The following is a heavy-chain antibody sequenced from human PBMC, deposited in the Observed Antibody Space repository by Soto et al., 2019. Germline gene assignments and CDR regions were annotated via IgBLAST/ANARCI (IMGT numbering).Heavy chain of an antibody. Sequence: GESLKISCEGSGYRFASYWITWVRQVPGKGLEWMGRIDPLDSQTNYSASFEGHVTFSADKSINTAFLQWSSLRASDTATYFCTRHAVITSGGVIVSHWFDSWGQGTSVTVSS. J-gene: IGHJ5*01. D-gene: IGHD3-16*02. CDR3: TRHAVITSGGVIVSHWFDS. CDR2: IDPLDSQT. CDR1: GYRFASYW. V-gene: IGHV5-10-1*01.